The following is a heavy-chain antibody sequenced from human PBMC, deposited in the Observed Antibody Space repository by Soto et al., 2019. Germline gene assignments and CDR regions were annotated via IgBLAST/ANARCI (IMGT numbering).Heavy chain of an antibody. V-gene: IGHV4-59*01. J-gene: IGHJ4*02. CDR3: AREWSAFDY. Sequence: SSETLSLTCTVSGDSFSDYKWSWMRQPPGKGLEYIGYMYSSGYTDYNPSLKSRVTMSIDTSKNQYSLKLSSATAADTAVYYCAREWSAFDYWGRGTLVTVSS. D-gene: IGHD2-15*01. CDR1: GDSFSDYK. CDR2: MYSSGYT.